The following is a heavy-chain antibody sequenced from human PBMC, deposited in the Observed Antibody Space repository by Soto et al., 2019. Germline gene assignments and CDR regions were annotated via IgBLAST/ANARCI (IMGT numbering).Heavy chain of an antibody. CDR3: ARADPYGEWGNWYFDL. D-gene: IGHD3-10*01. CDR2: ISYDGSNK. CDR1: GFTFSSYA. V-gene: IGHV3-30-3*01. J-gene: IGHJ2*01. Sequence: QVQLVESGGGVVQPGRSLRLSCAASGFTFSSYAMHWVRQAPGKGLEWVAVISYDGSNKYYADSVKGRFTISRDNSKNTLYLQMNSLRAEDTAVYYCARADPYGEWGNWYFDLWGRGTLVTVSS.